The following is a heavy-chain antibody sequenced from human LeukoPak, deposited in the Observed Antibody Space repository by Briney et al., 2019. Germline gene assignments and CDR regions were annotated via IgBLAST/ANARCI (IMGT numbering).Heavy chain of an antibody. J-gene: IGHJ4*02. CDR2: INHSGST. CDR3: ATGPDYFDY. V-gene: IGHV4-34*01. CDR1: GGSFSGYY. D-gene: IGHD1-14*01. Sequence: PSETLSLTCAVYGGSFSGYYWSWIRQPPGKGLEWIGEINHSGSTNYNPSLKSRVTISVDTSKNQFSLKLSSVTAADTAVYYCATGPDYFDYWGQGTLVTVSS.